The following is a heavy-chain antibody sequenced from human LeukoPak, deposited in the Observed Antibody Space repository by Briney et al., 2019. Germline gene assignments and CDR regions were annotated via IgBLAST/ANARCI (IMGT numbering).Heavy chain of an antibody. V-gene: IGHV4-34*01. Sequence: SETLSLTCAVYGGSFSGYYWSWIRQPPGKGLEWIGEINHSGSTNYNPSLKSRVTISVDTSKNQFSLKLSSVTAADTAVYYCASRSSSWYSYYFDYWGQGTLVTVSS. CDR1: GGSFSGYY. J-gene: IGHJ4*02. D-gene: IGHD6-13*01. CDR2: INHSGST. CDR3: ASRSSSWYSYYFDY.